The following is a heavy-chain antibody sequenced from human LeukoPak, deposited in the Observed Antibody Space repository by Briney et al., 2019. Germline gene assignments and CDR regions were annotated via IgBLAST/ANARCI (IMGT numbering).Heavy chain of an antibody. CDR2: TYYRSKWFN. CDR3: AREVRWLSTGSFDY. J-gene: IGHJ4*02. CDR1: GDSVSSNSAA. V-gene: IGHV6-1*01. Sequence: SQTLSLTCVISGDSVSSNSAAWNWIRQSPSRGLEWLGRTYYRSKWFNDYAVSVKSRITINPDTSKNQFSLQLNSVTPEDTAVYYCAREVRWLSTGSFDYWGQGTLVTVSS. D-gene: IGHD6-19*01.